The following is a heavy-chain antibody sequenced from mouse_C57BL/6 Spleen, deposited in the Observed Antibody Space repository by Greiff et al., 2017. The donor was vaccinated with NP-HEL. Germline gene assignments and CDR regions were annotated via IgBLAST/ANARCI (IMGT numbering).Heavy chain of an antibody. D-gene: IGHD4-1*01. CDR2: IHPNSGST. CDR3: ARKTGTPYWYFDV. Sequence: QVQLQQPGAELVKPGASVKLSCKASGYTFTSYWMHWVKQRPGQGLEWIGMIHPNSGSTNYNEKFKSKATLTVDKSSSTAYMQLSSLTSEDSAVYYCARKTGTPYWYFDVWGTGTTVTVAS. V-gene: IGHV1-64*01. CDR1: GYTFTSYW. J-gene: IGHJ1*03.